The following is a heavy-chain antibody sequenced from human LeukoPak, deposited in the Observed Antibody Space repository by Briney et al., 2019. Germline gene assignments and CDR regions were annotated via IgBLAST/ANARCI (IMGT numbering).Heavy chain of an antibody. D-gene: IGHD2-2*01. CDR3: ARGPYVFQLRN. CDR1: GGSISTDASY. CDR2: IYYSGST. Sequence: SETMSLTCTVSGGSISTDASYWDWIRQPPGRGLEWIGSIYYSGSTYYSSSLKSRVTLSVDTSKNQFSLKMSSVTAADTAVYYCARGPYVFQLRNWGQGTLVTVSS. V-gene: IGHV4-39*07. J-gene: IGHJ4*02.